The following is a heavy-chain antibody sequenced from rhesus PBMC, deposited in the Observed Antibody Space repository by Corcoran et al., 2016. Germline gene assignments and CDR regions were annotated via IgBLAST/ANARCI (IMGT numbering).Heavy chain of an antibody. Sequence: QEQLVQSGAEVKKPGASVKVSCKASGYIFTSYVISWLRQAPGQGFEWMGGIHPGYGSTGSAEKFQGRVTITADRSTSTVYMELSSLRSEDMAVYYCAALGGLLAEYWGQGVLVTVSS. CDR1: GYIFTSYV. J-gene: IGHJ4*01. D-gene: IGHD2-2*01. CDR3: AALGGLLAEY. V-gene: IGHV1-70*01. CDR2: IHPGYGST.